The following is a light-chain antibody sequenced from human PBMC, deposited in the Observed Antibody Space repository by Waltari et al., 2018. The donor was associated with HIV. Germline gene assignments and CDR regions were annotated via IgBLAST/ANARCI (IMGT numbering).Light chain of an antibody. CDR2: WAS. V-gene: IGKV4-1*01. J-gene: IGKJ4*01. CDR1: KSVLFSSNNNNY. CDR3: QQYYTTPLT. Sequence: DIVMTPSPDSLAVSLGERATINCKSSKSVLFSSNNNNYLAWYQQKPGQSPKLLIYWASTRESGVPDRFSGSGSGTDFTLTISSLRAEDVAVYYCQQYYTTPLTFGGGTKVEIK.